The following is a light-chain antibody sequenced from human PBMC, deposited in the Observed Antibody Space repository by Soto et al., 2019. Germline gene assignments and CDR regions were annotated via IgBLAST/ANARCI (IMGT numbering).Light chain of an antibody. J-gene: IGLJ2*01. CDR3: QVWDISSDHGV. Sequence: SYELTQPPSVSVAPGQTARITCGGDNIGSKSVHWYQQKPGQAPVVVVYDDTARPSGIPDRFSGSNSGNTATLTISGVEVGDEADYYCQVWDISSDHGVFGGGTKVTVL. CDR1: NIGSKS. CDR2: DDT. V-gene: IGLV3-21*02.